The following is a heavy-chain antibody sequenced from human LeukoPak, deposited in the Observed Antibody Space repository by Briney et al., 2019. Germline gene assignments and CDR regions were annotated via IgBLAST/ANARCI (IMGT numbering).Heavy chain of an antibody. CDR3: AREXYHXGTDY. D-gene: IGHD1-14*01. V-gene: IGHV1-2*02. Sequence: GASVKVSCQASGHTFTAYYMHWVRQAPGQGLEWMGWINPNSGDKRXAXRFQDRVTMTRDTAISIVYMELSRPTSDDTAVYYCAREXYHXGTDYWGQGTLVTVSS. CDR1: GHTFTAYY. CDR2: INPNSGDK. J-gene: IGHJ4*02.